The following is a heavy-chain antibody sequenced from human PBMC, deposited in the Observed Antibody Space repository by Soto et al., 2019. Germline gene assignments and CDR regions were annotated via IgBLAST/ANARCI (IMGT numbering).Heavy chain of an antibody. J-gene: IGHJ2*01. CDR2: ISGSGGST. CDR3: ATRLGYCSSTSCYIPWYFDL. V-gene: IGHV3-23*01. CDR1: GFTFSSYA. Sequence: EVQLLESGGGLVQPGGSLRLSCAASGFTFSSYAMSWVRQAPGKGPEWVSAISGSGGSTYYSDSVKGRFTISRDNSKNTLYLQMNSLRAEDTAVYYCATRLGYCSSTSCYIPWYFDLWGRGTLVTVSS. D-gene: IGHD2-2*02.